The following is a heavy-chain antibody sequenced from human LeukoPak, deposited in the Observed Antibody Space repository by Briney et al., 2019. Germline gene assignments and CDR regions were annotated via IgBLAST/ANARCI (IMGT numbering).Heavy chain of an antibody. Sequence: ASVKVSCKASGYTFTTYAMHWVRQAPGQRLEWMGWINAGNGDTKYSQKFQGRVTITRDTSASTAYTELSSLRSEDTGVYYCARGRYCTTTSCLNWFDPWGQGTLVTVSS. V-gene: IGHV1-3*01. CDR1: GYTFTTYA. D-gene: IGHD2-2*01. CDR3: ARGRYCTTTSCLNWFDP. CDR2: INAGNGDT. J-gene: IGHJ5*02.